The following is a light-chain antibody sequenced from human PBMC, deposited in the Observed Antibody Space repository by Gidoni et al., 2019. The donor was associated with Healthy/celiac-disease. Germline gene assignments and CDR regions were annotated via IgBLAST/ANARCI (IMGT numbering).Light chain of an antibody. J-gene: IGKJ2*01. Sequence: DIQMTQSPSTLSASVGDRVTITSRASKSISSWLACYQQKQGKATKLLIYTASSLVSGVLSTFSGSGSGTEFTLTISSLQPDDFATYYCQQYNSYSPYTFGQGTKLEIK. V-gene: IGKV1-5*03. CDR2: TAS. CDR1: KSISSW. CDR3: QQYNSYSPYT.